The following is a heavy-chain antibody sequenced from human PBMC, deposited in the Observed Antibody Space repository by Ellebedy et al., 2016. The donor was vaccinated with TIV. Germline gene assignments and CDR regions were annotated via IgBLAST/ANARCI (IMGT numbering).Heavy chain of an antibody. Sequence: ASVKVSXXASGYTFTGYYMHWVRQAPGQGLEWMGWINPNSGGTNYAQKFQGRVTMTRDTSTSTVYMELSSLRSEDTAVYYCARGGYYDSSGYYSFDYWGQGTLVTVSS. V-gene: IGHV1-2*02. CDR2: INPNSGGT. D-gene: IGHD3-22*01. CDR3: ARGGYYDSSGYYSFDY. J-gene: IGHJ4*02. CDR1: GYTFTGYY.